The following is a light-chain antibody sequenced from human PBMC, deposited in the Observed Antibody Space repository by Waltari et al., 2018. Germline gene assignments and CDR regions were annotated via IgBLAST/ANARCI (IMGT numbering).Light chain of an antibody. CDR2: DAS. CDR1: QSVNTW. Sequence: DIQMTQSPSTLSASVGDRVTITCRASQSVNTWLAWYQQKPGKAPNLLIYDASSLESGVPSRVSGSGSGTEFTLTISSLQPDDSASYYCQQYNSHWTIGQGTKVEIK. V-gene: IGKV1-5*01. CDR3: QQYNSHWT. J-gene: IGKJ1*01.